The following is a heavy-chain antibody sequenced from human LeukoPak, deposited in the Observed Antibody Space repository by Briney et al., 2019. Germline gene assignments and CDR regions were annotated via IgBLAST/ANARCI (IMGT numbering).Heavy chain of an antibody. CDR3: AREGDYVWGSYRAVWFDP. CDR2: IIPIFGTA. Sequence: SVKVSCKASGGTFISYAISWVRQAPGQGLEWMGGIIPIFGTANYAQKFQGRVTITADESTSTAYMELSSLRSEDTAVYYCAREGDYVWGSYRAVWFDPWGQGTLVTVSS. CDR1: GGTFISYA. J-gene: IGHJ5*02. D-gene: IGHD3-16*02. V-gene: IGHV1-69*13.